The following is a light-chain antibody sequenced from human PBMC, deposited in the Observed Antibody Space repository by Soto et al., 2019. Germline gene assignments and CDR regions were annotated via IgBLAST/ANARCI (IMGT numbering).Light chain of an antibody. V-gene: IGKV1-33*01. CDR1: QDISNY. CDR3: QKYDNLPLT. CDR2: DAS. J-gene: IGKJ4*01. Sequence: DIQITHSPSSLSASVLEGVSSTFHASQDISNYLNWYQQKPGKAPKLLIYDASNLETGVPSRFSGSGSGTDFTFTISSLQPEDIATYYCQKYDNLPLTCGGGNTGDIK.